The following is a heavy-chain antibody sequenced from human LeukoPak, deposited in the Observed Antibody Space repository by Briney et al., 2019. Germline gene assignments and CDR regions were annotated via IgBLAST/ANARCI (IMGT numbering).Heavy chain of an antibody. Sequence: PGRSLRLSCAASGFTLSSYGMHWVRQAPGKGLEWVAVIWYDGSNKYYADFVKGRFTISRDNSKNTLYLQTNSLRAEDTAVYYCAKGGNYYDSSGDTFDPWGQGTLVTVSS. CDR1: GFTLSSYG. D-gene: IGHD3-22*01. V-gene: IGHV3-33*06. CDR2: IWYDGSNK. J-gene: IGHJ5*02. CDR3: AKGGNYYDSSGDTFDP.